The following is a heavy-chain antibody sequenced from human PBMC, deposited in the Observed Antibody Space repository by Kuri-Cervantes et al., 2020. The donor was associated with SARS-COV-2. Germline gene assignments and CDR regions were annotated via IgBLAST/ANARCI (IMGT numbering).Heavy chain of an antibody. Sequence: GSLRLSCTVSGGSIGSYYWSWIRQPPGKGLEWIGSIYYSGSTYYNPSLKSRVTISVDTSKNQFSLKLSSVTAADTAVYYCARLVPYYDFWSGSYYFDYWGQGTLVTVSS. CDR2: IYYSGST. J-gene: IGHJ4*02. CDR1: GGSIGSYY. CDR3: ARLVPYYDFWSGSYYFDY. D-gene: IGHD3-3*01. V-gene: IGHV4-59*05.